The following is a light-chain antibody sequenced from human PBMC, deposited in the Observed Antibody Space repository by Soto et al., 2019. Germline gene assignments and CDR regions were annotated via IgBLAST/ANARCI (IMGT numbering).Light chain of an antibody. V-gene: IGKV3-15*01. CDR3: QQYNNWPQT. CDR2: GAS. CDR1: QSVSSN. J-gene: IGKJ2*01. Sequence: EIVMTQSPATLSVSPGERATLSCRASQSVSSNLAWYQQKPGQAPRLLSYGASTRAIGIPARFSGSGSGTEFSLTISSLQSEDFAVYYCQQYNNWPQTFGQGTKLEIK.